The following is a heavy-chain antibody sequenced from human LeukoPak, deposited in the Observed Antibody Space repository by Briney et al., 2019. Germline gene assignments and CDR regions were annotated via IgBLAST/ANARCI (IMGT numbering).Heavy chain of an antibody. CDR3: ATRMGRRFGERYYYYHYMDV. Sequence: SETVSLTCAVYGGSFSGYYWSWIRQPPGKGLEWIGEISHSGSTNYNPSLKSRVTISVDTSKNQFSLKLSSVTAADTAMYYCATRMGRRFGERYYYYHYMDVWGKGTTVTISS. CDR2: ISHSGST. CDR1: GGSFSGYY. J-gene: IGHJ6*03. V-gene: IGHV4-34*01. D-gene: IGHD3-10*01.